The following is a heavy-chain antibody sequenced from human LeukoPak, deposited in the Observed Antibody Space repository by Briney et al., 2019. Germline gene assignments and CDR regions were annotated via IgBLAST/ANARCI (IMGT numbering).Heavy chain of an antibody. J-gene: IGHJ4*02. CDR2: IIPIFGTA. CDR3: ARLVTYGDYSDY. CDR1: GGTFSSYA. V-gene: IGHV1-69*13. Sequence: SVKVSCKASGGTFSSYAISWVRQAPGQGLEWMGGIIPIFGTANYAQKFQGRVTITADESTSTAYMELSSLRSEDTAVYYCARLVTYGDYSDYWGQGTLVTVSS. D-gene: IGHD4-17*01.